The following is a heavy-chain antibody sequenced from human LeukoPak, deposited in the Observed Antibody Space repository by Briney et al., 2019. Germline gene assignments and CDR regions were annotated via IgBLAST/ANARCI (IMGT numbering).Heavy chain of an antibody. V-gene: IGHV3-53*01. CDR3: ARGYCGGDCYYDY. D-gene: IGHD2-21*02. CDR2: IYSAGST. Sequence: GGSLRLSCAASGFTVSSNYMSWVRQAPGKGLEWVSVIYSAGSTYYADSVKGRFTISRDNSKNTLYLQMNSLRAEDTAVYYCARGYCGGDCYYDYWGQGTLVTVSS. J-gene: IGHJ4*02. CDR1: GFTVSSNY.